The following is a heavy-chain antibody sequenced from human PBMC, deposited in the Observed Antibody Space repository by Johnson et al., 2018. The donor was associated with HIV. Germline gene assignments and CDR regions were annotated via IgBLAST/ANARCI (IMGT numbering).Heavy chain of an antibody. Sequence: VHLVESGGGLVQPGGSLRLSCAASGFTFSRYWMSWVRQAPGKGLEWVANIKQDGSEKYYADSVKGRFTISRDNSKNTLYLQMNSLKTEDTAVYYCTTEKHAPRAFDIWGQGTMVTVSS. CDR3: TTEKHAPRAFDI. J-gene: IGHJ3*02. V-gene: IGHV3-7*04. CDR1: GFTFSRYW. D-gene: IGHD2-2*01. CDR2: IKQDGSEK.